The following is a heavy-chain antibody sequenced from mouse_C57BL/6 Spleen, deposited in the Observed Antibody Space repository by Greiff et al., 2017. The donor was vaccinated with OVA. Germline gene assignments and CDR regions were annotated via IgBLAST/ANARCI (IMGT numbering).Heavy chain of an antibody. CDR2: IDPSDSST. V-gene: IGHV1-50*01. J-gene: IGHJ3*01. CDR1: GYTFTSYW. D-gene: IGHD3-2*02. Sequence: VQLQQPGAELVKPGASVKLSCKASGYTFTSYWMQWVKQRPGQGLEWIGEIDPSDSSTNYNQQFKGKATLTVDTSSRTADMQLSSLTSEDAAVDYCARQDSSGYLLAYWGQGTLVTVSA. CDR3: ARQDSSGYLLAY.